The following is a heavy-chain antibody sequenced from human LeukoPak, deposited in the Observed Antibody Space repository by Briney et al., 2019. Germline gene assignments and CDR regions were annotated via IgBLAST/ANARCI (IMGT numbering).Heavy chain of an antibody. CDR1: GVSISSSNW. J-gene: IGHJ4*02. D-gene: IGHD1-26*01. Sequence: PSETLSLTCAVSGVSISSSNWWSWVRQPPGKGLEWIGEIYHSGSTNYNPSLKSRVTISVDTSKNQFSLKLSSVTAADTAVYYCARDSGSYSYFDYWGQGTLVTVSS. V-gene: IGHV4-4*02. CDR2: IYHSGST. CDR3: ARDSGSYSYFDY.